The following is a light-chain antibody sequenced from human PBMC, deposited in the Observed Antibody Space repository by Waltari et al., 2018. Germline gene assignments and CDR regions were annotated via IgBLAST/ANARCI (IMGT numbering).Light chain of an antibody. CDR2: GTS. CDR3: QQYNNRPYT. Sequence: EIVMTQSPATLSVSPGERVTLSCRASRSFSSHLAWYQQKPGQAPRLLISGTSTRATCIPARFSGSGSGTEFTLTISSLQSEDFAVYYCQQYNNRPYTFGQGTKLEI. V-gene: IGKV3-15*01. J-gene: IGKJ2*01. CDR1: RSFSSH.